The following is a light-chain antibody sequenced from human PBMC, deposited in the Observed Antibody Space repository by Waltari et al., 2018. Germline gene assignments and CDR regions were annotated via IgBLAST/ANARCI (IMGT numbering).Light chain of an antibody. Sequence: QSALTQPASVSGSPGQSITISCTGTSSDIGGHHYVSWYQQPPGKAPKLMIYDVSKRFSGISNRFSGSKSANTASLTISGLQAEDEADYYCSAYTSSSSRVFGTGTRVTVL. V-gene: IGLV2-14*03. CDR1: SSDIGGHHY. J-gene: IGLJ1*01. CDR2: DVS. CDR3: SAYTSSSSRV.